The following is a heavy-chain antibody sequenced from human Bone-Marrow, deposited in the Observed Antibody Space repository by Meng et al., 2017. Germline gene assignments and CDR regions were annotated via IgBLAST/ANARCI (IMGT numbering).Heavy chain of an antibody. D-gene: IGHD4-17*01. Sequence: RVQVGVRWKKLWSSVKAHCKAPGATFSSYAISWVRQAPGQGLEWMGGIIPIFGTANYAQKFQGRVTITTDESTSTAYMELSSLRSEDTAVYYCARGPASGDYGWFDPWGQGTLVTVSS. CDR2: IIPIFGTA. CDR3: ARGPASGDYGWFDP. CDR1: GATFSSYA. V-gene: IGHV1-69*05. J-gene: IGHJ5*02.